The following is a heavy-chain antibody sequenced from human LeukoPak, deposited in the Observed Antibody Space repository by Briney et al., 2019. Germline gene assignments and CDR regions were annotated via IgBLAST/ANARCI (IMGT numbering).Heavy chain of an antibody. CDR2: IIPILGTA. CDR1: GGTFSSYA. D-gene: IGHD6-13*01. Sequence: ASVKVSCKASGGTFSSYAISWVRQAPGQGLEWMGGIIPILGTANYAQKFQGRVTITADESTSTAYMELSSLRSEDTAVYYCARVVPFPGIAAAGTFDPWGQGTLVTVSS. V-gene: IGHV1-69*13. J-gene: IGHJ5*02. CDR3: ARVVPFPGIAAAGTFDP.